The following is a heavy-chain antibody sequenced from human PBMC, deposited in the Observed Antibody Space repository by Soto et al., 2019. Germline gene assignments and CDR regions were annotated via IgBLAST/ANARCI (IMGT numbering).Heavy chain of an antibody. D-gene: IGHD1-1*01. CDR3: ARTLPNRQLFDS. J-gene: IGHJ4*02. CDR2: IYHSGST. V-gene: IGHV4-30-2*01. Sequence: SETLSLTCAVSGGSISSGGYSWSWIRQPPGKGLEWIGYIYHSGSTYYNPSLKSRVTISVDRSKNQFSLKLSSVTAADTAVYYCARTLPNRQLFDSWSQGTLVTVPS. CDR1: GGSISSGGYS.